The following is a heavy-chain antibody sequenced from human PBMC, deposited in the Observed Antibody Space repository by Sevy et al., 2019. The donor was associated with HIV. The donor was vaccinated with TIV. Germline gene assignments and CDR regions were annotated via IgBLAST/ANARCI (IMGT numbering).Heavy chain of an antibody. CDR3: ARDRYSGYGFDY. Sequence: ASVKVSCKASGYTFTNYYIHWVRQAPGQGLEWMGIINPSGGSRTYAQKFQGRVTMTRDTSTSTVYMQLSSLRSEDTAVYYCARDRYSGYGFDYWGQGTLVTVSS. V-gene: IGHV1-46*03. CDR1: GYTFTNYY. J-gene: IGHJ4*02. CDR2: INPSGGSR. D-gene: IGHD5-12*01.